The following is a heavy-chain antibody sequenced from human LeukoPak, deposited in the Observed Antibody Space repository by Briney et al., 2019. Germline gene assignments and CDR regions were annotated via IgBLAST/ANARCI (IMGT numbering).Heavy chain of an antibody. CDR1: GGSISSYY. J-gene: IGHJ4*02. D-gene: IGHD4-17*01. CDR3: ARDLTYGDSYFDY. V-gene: IGHV4-59*01. CDR2: IYYSGST. Sequence: KPSETLSLTCTVSGGSISSYYWSWIGQPPGKGLEWIGYIYYSGSTNYNPSLKSRVTISVDTSKNQFSLKLSSVTAADTAVYYCARDLTYGDSYFDYWGQGTLVTVSS.